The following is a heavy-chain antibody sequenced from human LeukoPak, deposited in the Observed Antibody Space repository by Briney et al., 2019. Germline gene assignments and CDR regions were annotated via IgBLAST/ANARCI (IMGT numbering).Heavy chain of an antibody. CDR2: IYYSGST. D-gene: IGHD3-10*01. V-gene: IGHV4-39*01. Sequence: SETLSLTCTVSGGSISSSSYYWGWIRQPPGKGLEWIGSIYYSGSTYYNPSLKSRVTISVDTSKNQFSLKLSSVAAADTAVYYCARQGKLMVRGVPDWFDPWGQGILVTVSS. J-gene: IGHJ5*02. CDR3: ARQGKLMVRGVPDWFDP. CDR1: GGSISSSSYY.